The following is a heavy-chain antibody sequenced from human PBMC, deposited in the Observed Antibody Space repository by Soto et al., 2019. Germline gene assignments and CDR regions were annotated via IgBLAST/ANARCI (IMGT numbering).Heavy chain of an antibody. CDR3: AAASSCSGGSCYSGYDAFDI. V-gene: IGHV1-58*01. CDR2: IVVGSGNT. Sequence: SVKVSCKASGFTFTSSAVQWVRQARGQRLEWIGWIVVGSGNTNYAQKFQERVTITRDMSTSTAYMELSSLRSEDTAVYYCAAASSCSGGSCYSGYDAFDIWGQGTMVTVSS. D-gene: IGHD2-15*01. J-gene: IGHJ3*02. CDR1: GFTFTSSA.